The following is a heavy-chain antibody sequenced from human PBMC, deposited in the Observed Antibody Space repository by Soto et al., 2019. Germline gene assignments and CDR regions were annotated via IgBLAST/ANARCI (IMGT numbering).Heavy chain of an antibody. CDR3: AKDLRTTISDYGMDV. CDR2: ISYDETNE. CDR1: AFTFNNYA. V-gene: IGHV3-30*18. J-gene: IGHJ6*02. Sequence: PGGSLRLSCAASAFTFNNYAMHWVRQAPGKGLEWVAVISYDETNEHYVDSVKGRFTISRDNSKSILYLQMNRLRPEDTAVYKCAKDLRTTISDYGMDVWGQGTTVTVSS.